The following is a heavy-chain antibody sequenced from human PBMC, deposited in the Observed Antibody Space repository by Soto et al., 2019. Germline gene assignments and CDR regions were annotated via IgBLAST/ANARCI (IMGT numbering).Heavy chain of an antibody. CDR1: GYTFTSYA. D-gene: IGHD5-18*01. V-gene: IGHV1-3*01. J-gene: IGHJ6*02. CDR2: INAGNGNT. CDR3: ARGGSGYSAKNLWNPMDV. Sequence: VASVKVSCKASGYTFTSYAMHWVRQAPGQRLEWMGWINAGNGNTKYSQKFQGRVTITRDTSASTAYMELSSLRSEDTAVYYCARGGSGYSAKNLWNPMDVWGQGTTVTVSS.